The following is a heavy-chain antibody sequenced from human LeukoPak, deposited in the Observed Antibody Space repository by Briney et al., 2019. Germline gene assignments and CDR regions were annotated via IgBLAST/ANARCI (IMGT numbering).Heavy chain of an antibody. D-gene: IGHD6-13*01. CDR1: GGPFRSSY. J-gene: IGHJ4*02. CDR3: ARGKRGYGSSWYHY. CDR2: INHSGST. V-gene: IGHV4-34*01. Sequence: SETLSLTCGVYGGPFRSSYWSWIRQPPGKGLEWIGEINHSGSTNYNPSLKSRVTISVDTSKNQFSLKLSSVTAADTAVYYCARGKRGYGSSWYHYWGQGTLVTVSS.